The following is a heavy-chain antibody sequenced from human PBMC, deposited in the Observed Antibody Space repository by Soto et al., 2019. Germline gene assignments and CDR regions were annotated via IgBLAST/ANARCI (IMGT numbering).Heavy chain of an antibody. D-gene: IGHD6-19*01. V-gene: IGHV3-23*01. CDR1: GFSFSSYA. CDR2: ISGSGDST. Sequence: EVQLLESGGGLVQPGGSLRLSCAASGFSFSSYAMNWVRQAPGKGLEWVSVISGSGDSTYYADSVKGRFTISRDNSKNTLYLQMICLRAEDTAVYYCARRSSGWYFDHWGQGTLVIVSS. CDR3: ARRSSGWYFDH. J-gene: IGHJ4*02.